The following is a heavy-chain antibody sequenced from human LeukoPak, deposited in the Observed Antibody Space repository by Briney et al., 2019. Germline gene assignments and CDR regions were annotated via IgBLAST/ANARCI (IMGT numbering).Heavy chain of an antibody. Sequence: SVKVSCKASGGTFSSYTISWVRQAPGQGLEWMGRIIPILGIANYAQKFQGSVTITADKSTSTAYMELSSLRSEDTAVYYCARAEKEVRGVSLDYWGQGTLVTVSS. CDR3: ARAEKEVRGVSLDY. CDR1: GGTFSSYT. CDR2: IIPILGIA. V-gene: IGHV1-69*02. J-gene: IGHJ4*02. D-gene: IGHD3-10*01.